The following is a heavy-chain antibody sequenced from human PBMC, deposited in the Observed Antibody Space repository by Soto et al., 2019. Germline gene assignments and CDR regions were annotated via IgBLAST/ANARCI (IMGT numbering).Heavy chain of an antibody. CDR1: GYTFTGYY. V-gene: IGHV1-2*02. D-gene: IGHD1-26*01. J-gene: IGHJ6*02. CDR3: AKGGAIVAAGIRVYLYNGMDV. CDR2: INPNSGDT. Sequence: AAVKVSCKASGYTFTGYYVHWVRQAPGQGLEWMGWINPNSGDTYLAQRFQGRVTMNRDTSIGTAYMELRGLTSDDTAEYYCAKGGAIVAAGIRVYLYNGMDVWGQGTTVTVSS.